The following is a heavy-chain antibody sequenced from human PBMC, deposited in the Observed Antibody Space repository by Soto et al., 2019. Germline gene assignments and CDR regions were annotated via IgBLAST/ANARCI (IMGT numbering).Heavy chain of an antibody. D-gene: IGHD2-21*02. CDR3: ARADHTLVTSYGLDV. CDR2: INHSGTT. CDR1: GGSFSGFY. J-gene: IGHJ6*02. V-gene: IGHV4-34*01. Sequence: PSETLSLTCAVSGGSFSGFYWTWTRQPPGEGLEWIGEINHSGTTNFNPSLRSRLTISLDSSKKHFSLKLTSMTAADAAVYYCARADHTLVTSYGLDVWGQGTTVTVSS.